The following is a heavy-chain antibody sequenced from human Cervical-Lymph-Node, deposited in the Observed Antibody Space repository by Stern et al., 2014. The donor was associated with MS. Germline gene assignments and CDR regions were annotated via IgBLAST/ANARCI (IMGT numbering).Heavy chain of an antibody. D-gene: IGHD2-8*01. V-gene: IGHV3-30*03. CDR2: ISNDGNHK. CDR3: ARDYEDTSMLFDH. J-gene: IGHJ4*02. Sequence: VQLVESGGAVVKPGRSLRLSCAAAGFTFSSYGMHWVRQAPGQGLAWVTVISNDGNHKSYAASVKGRFTISRDNSKNTLHLQMNSVTPDDTAIYYCARDYEDTSMLFDHWGQGTLVTVSS. CDR1: GFTFSSYG.